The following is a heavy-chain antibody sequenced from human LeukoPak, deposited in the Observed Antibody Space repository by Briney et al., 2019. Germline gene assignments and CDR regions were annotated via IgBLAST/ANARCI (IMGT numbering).Heavy chain of an antibody. CDR2: IHIDGET. CDR1: GFTVNSNY. V-gene: IGHV3-66*01. D-gene: IGHD1-26*01. J-gene: IGHJ3*02. Sequence: PGGSLRLSCVASGFTVNSNYMSWVRQAPGKGLECVSIIHIDGETFYADSVKGRFTLSRDNSKNTLYLQMNSLRFEDTAVYYCARDGLDSAGPVAFDIWGQGTMVTVSS. CDR3: ARDGLDSAGPVAFDI.